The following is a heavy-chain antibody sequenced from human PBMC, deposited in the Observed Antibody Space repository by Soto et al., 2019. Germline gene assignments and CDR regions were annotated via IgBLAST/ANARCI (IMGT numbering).Heavy chain of an antibody. CDR1: GGSFSGYY. D-gene: IGHD6-13*01. CDR2: INHSGST. CDR3: ARGDGQLVLGDFDY. J-gene: IGHJ4*02. Sequence: SETLSLTCAVYGGSFSGYYWSWIRQPPGKGLEWIGEINHSGSTNYNPSLKSRVTISVDTSKNLFSLKLSSVTAADTAVYYCARGDGQLVLGDFDYWGQGTLVTVSS. V-gene: IGHV4-34*01.